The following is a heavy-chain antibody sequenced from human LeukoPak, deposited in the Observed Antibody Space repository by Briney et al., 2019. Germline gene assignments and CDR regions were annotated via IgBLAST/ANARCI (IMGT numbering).Heavy chain of an antibody. J-gene: IGHJ5*02. CDR3: ARADNWQSGGA. CDR1: GLHFSNFW. CDR2: VNQDGSKK. V-gene: IGHV3-7*01. Sequence: GGSLRLSCAVSGLHFSNFWMAWVRQAPGKGLEWVANVNQDGSKKYYVDSVKGRFTISRDNAKDTLYLQMNSLRADDTAVYYCARADNWQSGGAWGQGTLVTVSS. D-gene: IGHD1-1*01.